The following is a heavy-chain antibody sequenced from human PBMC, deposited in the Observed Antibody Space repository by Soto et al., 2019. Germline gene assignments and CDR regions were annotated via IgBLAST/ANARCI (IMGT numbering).Heavy chain of an antibody. CDR3: ARRSPITIFGVALFDP. D-gene: IGHD3-3*01. V-gene: IGHV1-2*02. CDR2: INPNSGGT. J-gene: IGHJ5*02. Sequence: SVKVPCKAFGYTFTSYYMHLVRQAPGQGLEWMGWINPNSGGTNYAQKFQGRVTMTRDTSISTAYMELSRLRSDDTAVYYCARRSPITIFGVALFDPWGQGTLVTVPS. CDR1: GYTFTSYY.